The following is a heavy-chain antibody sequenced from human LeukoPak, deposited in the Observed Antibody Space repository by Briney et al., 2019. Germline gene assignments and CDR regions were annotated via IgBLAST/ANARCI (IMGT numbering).Heavy chain of an antibody. CDR2: INPSGGST. CDR3: ARDSADCSGGNCYSAEYFQH. Sequence: VASVKVSCKASGYTFTSYYMHWVRQAPGQGLEWMGIINPSGGSTSYAQKFQGRVTMTRDTSTSTVYMELSSLRSEDTAVYFCARDSADCSGGNCYSAEYFQHWGQGTLVTVSS. CDR1: GYTFTSYY. V-gene: IGHV1-46*01. J-gene: IGHJ1*01. D-gene: IGHD2-15*01.